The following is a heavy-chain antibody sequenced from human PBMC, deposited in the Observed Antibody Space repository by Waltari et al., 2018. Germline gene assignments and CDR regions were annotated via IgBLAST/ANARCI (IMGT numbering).Heavy chain of an antibody. CDR2: CYPGDSDT. D-gene: IGHD3-16*02. Sequence: EVQLVQSGAEVKKPGESLKISCKGSGYSFTSYWIGWVRQMPGKGREWMGGCYPGDSDTRYSPAFQGQVTISADKSISTAYLQWSSLKASDTAMYYCARHLMTFGGVIVDWGQGTLVTVSS. CDR3: ARHLMTFGGVIVD. J-gene: IGHJ4*02. V-gene: IGHV5-51*01. CDR1: GYSFTSYW.